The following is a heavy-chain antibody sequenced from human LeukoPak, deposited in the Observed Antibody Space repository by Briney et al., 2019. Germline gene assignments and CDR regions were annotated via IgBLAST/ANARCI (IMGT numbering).Heavy chain of an antibody. CDR1: GGSFSGYY. D-gene: IGHD4-17*01. CDR2: ISSSSSYT. CDR3: ARDLGATVTTRDYYGMDV. J-gene: IGHJ6*02. V-gene: IGHV3-11*06. Sequence: LSLTCAVYGGSFSGYYWSWIRQAPGKGLEWVSYISSSSSYTNYADSVKGRFTISRDNSKNTLYLQMNSLRAEDTAVYYCARDLGATVTTRDYYGMDVWGQGTTVTVSS.